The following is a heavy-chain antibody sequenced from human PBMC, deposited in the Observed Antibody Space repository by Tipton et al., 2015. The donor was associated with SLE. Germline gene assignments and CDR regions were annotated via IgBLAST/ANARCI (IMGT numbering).Heavy chain of an antibody. CDR1: GFTFSRYA. V-gene: IGHV3-74*01. Sequence: GSLRLSCAASGFTFSRYALSWVRQVPGKGLVWVSRINGDGSVTSYGGSVKGRFTIARDNAKNTLFLYMNSLRVEDTALYYCARGIDPTSSRISDYWGQGTLVSVSS. CDR2: INGDGSVT. J-gene: IGHJ4*02. D-gene: IGHD2-2*01. CDR3: ARGIDPTSSRISDY.